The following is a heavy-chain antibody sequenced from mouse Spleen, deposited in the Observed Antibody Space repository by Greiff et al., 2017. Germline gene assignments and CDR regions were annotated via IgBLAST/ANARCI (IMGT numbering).Heavy chain of an antibody. V-gene: IGHV1-50*01. D-gene: IGHD1-1*01. J-gene: IGHJ4*01. CDR3: ARSRWGDYYGSSYYYAMDY. CDR2: IDPSDSYT. Sequence: QVQLQQPGAELVKPGASVKLSCKASGYTFTSYWMQWVKQRPGQGLEWIGEIDPSDSYTNYNQKFKGKATLTVDTSSSTAYMQLSSLTSEDSAVYYCARSRWGDYYGSSYYYAMDYWGQGTSVTVSS. CDR1: GYTFTSYW.